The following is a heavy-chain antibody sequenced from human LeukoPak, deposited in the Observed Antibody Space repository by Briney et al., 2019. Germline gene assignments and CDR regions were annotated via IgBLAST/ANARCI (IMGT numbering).Heavy chain of an antibody. Sequence: GGSLRLSCAASGFTFSSYGMHWVRQAPGKGLDWVAFIHHDGSNKYYADSVRGRFTISRDNSKNTLYLQMNSLRAEDTAVYYCAKDKKYSSSWIDYWGQGTLVTVSS. CDR3: AKDKKYSSSWIDY. CDR2: IHHDGSNK. J-gene: IGHJ4*02. V-gene: IGHV3-30*02. CDR1: GFTFSSYG. D-gene: IGHD6-13*01.